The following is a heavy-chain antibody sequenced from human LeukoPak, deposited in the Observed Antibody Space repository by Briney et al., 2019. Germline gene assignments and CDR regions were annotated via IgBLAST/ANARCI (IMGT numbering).Heavy chain of an antibody. J-gene: IGHJ4*02. CDR1: VYTFTSYG. CDR3: ARRRFPGSWSRYNSFDY. Sequence: WASVKVSCKASVYTFTSYGITWVRQAPGQGLEWMGWSSVDNGNTNYAQKFQGRLTMTADTSTSTAYMDLRSLRSDDTAVYYCARRRFPGSWSRYNSFDYWGQGTLVTVSS. D-gene: IGHD3-10*01. CDR2: SSVDNGNT. V-gene: IGHV1-18*01.